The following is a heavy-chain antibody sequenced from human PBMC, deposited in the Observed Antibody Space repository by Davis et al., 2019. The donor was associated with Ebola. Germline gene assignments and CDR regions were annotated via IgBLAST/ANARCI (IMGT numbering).Heavy chain of an antibody. CDR1: GFTFSSYS. Sequence: LRLSCAASGFTFSSYSMNWIRQHPGKGLEWIGYIYYSGSTYYNPSLKSRVTISVDTSKNQFSLKLSSVTAADTAVYYCAREGGRAAMAIGGMDVWGQGTTVTVSS. J-gene: IGHJ6*02. D-gene: IGHD5-18*01. V-gene: IGHV4-31*02. CDR3: AREGGRAAMAIGGMDV. CDR2: IYYSGST.